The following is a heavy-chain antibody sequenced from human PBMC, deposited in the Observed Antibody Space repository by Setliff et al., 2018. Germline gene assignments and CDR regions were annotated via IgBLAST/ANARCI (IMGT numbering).Heavy chain of an antibody. Sequence: PSETLSLTCAVSGYSISSGFSWVWIRQSTERGLEWLGRLHTSGSTTYNPALNSRVTISVDTSTNQFSLRLTSLTAADTAVYFCARDNTILGATDHWGQGTLVTVSS. V-gene: IGHV4-38-2*02. J-gene: IGHJ5*02. CDR3: ARDNTILGATDH. CDR1: GYSISSGFS. CDR2: LHTSGST. D-gene: IGHD1-26*01.